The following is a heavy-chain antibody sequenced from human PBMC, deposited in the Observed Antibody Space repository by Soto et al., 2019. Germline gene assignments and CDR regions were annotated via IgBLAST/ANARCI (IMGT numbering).Heavy chain of an antibody. Sequence: QVQLVQSGAEVKKPGASVKVSCKASGYTFTSYDINWVRQATGQGLEWMGWMNPNSGNTGYAQKFQGRVTMTRNTSISTAYMELSSLRSEDTAVYYCARAQDNWNYTSQNDAFDIWGQGTMVTVSS. CDR3: ARAQDNWNYTSQNDAFDI. V-gene: IGHV1-8*01. J-gene: IGHJ3*02. CDR1: GYTFTSYD. D-gene: IGHD1-7*01. CDR2: MNPNSGNT.